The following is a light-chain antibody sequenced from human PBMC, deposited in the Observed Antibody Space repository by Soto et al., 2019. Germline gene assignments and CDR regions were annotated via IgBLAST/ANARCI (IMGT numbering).Light chain of an antibody. J-gene: IGKJ2*02. CDR2: DAS. CDR1: QSVSSY. V-gene: IGKV3-11*01. Sequence: EIVLTQSPVTLSLSPGEGATLSCRASQSVSSYLAWYQQKPGQAPRLLIYDASNRATGIPARFSGSGSGTDFTLTISSLEPEDFAVYYCQQRSNWPRGTFGQGTKLEIK. CDR3: QQRSNWPRGT.